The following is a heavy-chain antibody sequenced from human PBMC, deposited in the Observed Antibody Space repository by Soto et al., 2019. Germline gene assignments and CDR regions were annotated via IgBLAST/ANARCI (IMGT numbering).Heavy chain of an antibody. J-gene: IGHJ4*02. D-gene: IGHD4-17*01. Sequence: PSETLSLTCTVSGGSISSFYWSWIRQPPGKGLEWIGNIYHTGTTYYNPSLKSRVTISVDTSKNQFSLKVSSVTAADTALYYCARRLPTDYIDYWGQGTPVTVSS. V-gene: IGHV4-59*08. CDR2: IYHTGTT. CDR1: GGSISSFY. CDR3: ARRLPTDYIDY.